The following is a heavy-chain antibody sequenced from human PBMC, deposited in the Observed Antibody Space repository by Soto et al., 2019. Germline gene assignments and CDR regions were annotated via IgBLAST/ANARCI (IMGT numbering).Heavy chain of an antibody. J-gene: IGHJ3*02. CDR1: GFIFSDHY. CDR2: ISGGGSGI. V-gene: IGHV3-11*01. D-gene: IGHD6-25*01. Sequence: PGGSLRLSCAASGFIFSDHYMSWIRQAPGKGLEWVSYISGGGSGIHYADSVKGRFAISRDNSKNSLYLQMNSLRAEDTAVYYCAKDLFIGGGGLVFAIWGQGTMVTVSS. CDR3: AKDLFIGGGGLVFAI.